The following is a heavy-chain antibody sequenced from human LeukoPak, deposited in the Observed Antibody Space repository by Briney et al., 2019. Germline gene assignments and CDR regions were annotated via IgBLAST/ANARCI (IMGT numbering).Heavy chain of an antibody. V-gene: IGHV4-39*01. D-gene: IGHD3-22*01. J-gene: IGHJ4*02. CDR2: GDYSGGT. CDR3: ARGEYDSSGYYRR. CDR1: GDSFSSVTDY. Sequence: SETLSLTCTVSGDSFSSVTDYWAWIRQPPGKGLEWIASGDYSGGTYYNPSLESRVTISVDTSKNQFSLKLNSVTAADTAVYYCARGEYDSSGYYRRWGQGTLVTVSS.